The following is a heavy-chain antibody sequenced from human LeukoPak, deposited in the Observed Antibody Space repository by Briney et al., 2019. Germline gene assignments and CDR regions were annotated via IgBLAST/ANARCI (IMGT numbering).Heavy chain of an antibody. D-gene: IGHD3-10*01. V-gene: IGHV4-38-2*02. Sequence: PSETLSLTCTVSGYSISSGYYWGWIRQPPGKGLEWIGSIYHSGSTYYNPSLKSRVTISVDTSKNQFSLKLSSVTAADTAVYYCARVGFTDDYWGQGTLVTVSS. CDR2: IYHSGST. CDR1: GYSISSGYY. J-gene: IGHJ4*02. CDR3: ARVGFTDDY.